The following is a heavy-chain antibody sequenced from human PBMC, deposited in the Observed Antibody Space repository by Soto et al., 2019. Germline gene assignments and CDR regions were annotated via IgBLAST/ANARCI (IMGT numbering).Heavy chain of an antibody. Sequence: ASVKVSCKASGYIFTNYGISWVRQAPGQGLEWMGWISAYSGNTNYAQKLQGRVTMTTDTSTSTAYMELRSLTFDDTALYYCEREPRGTALVTGSPYWGQGTLVTVSS. CDR1: GYIFTNYG. V-gene: IGHV1-18*01. CDR2: ISAYSGNT. D-gene: IGHD5-18*01. J-gene: IGHJ4*02. CDR3: EREPRGTALVTGSPY.